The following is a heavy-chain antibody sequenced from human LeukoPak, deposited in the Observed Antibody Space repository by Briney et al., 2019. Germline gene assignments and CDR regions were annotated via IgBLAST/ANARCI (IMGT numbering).Heavy chain of an antibody. D-gene: IGHD2-2*01. V-gene: IGHV1-24*01. Sequence: ASVKVSCKVSGYTLTELSMHWVRQAPGKGLEWMGGFDPEDGETIYAQKFQGRVTMTEDTSTDTAHMELSSLRSEDTAVYYCATAIVVVPAANWFDPWGQGTLVTVSS. CDR1: GYTLTELS. J-gene: IGHJ5*02. CDR2: FDPEDGET. CDR3: ATAIVVVPAANWFDP.